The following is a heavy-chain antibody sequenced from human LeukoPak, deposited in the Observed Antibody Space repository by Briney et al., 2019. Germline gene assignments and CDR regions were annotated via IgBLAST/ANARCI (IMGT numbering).Heavy chain of an antibody. D-gene: IGHD3-10*01. CDR2: ISSDASIT. CDR1: GFSFGTYA. Sequence: PGGSLRLSCTASGFSFGTYAMHWVRQAPGKGFEWVAVISSDASITIYPDSMRGRFTISRDNSKNTLYLDMNNLRGEDTALYFCARDPIGGRPDYLDYWGQGTPVTVSS. J-gene: IGHJ4*02. CDR3: ARDPIGGRPDYLDY. V-gene: IGHV3-30*01.